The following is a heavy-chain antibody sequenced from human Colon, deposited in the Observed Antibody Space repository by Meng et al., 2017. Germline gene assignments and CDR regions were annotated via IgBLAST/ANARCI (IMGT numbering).Heavy chain of an antibody. CDR2: ISGSGGST. CDR3: AKDLPGHYDSSCYTDY. CDR1: GFTFSSYA. J-gene: IGHJ4*02. D-gene: IGHD3-22*01. V-gene: IGHV3-23*01. Sequence: GGSLRLSCAASGFTFSSYAMRWVRQAPGKGLEWVSGISGSGGSTYYADSVKGRFTISRDNSKNTLYLQMNSLRDEDTAVYYCAKDLPGHYDSSCYTDYWGQGTLVTVSS.